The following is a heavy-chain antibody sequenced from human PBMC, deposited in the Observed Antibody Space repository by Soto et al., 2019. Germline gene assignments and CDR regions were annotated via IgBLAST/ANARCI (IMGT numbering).Heavy chain of an antibody. D-gene: IGHD3-10*01. CDR3: ARGLGLLWFGELLRDNWFDP. J-gene: IGHJ5*02. V-gene: IGHV4-34*01. CDR1: GGSFSGYY. Sequence: SETLSLTCAVYGGSFSGYYWSWIRQPPGKGLEWIGEINHSGSTNYNPSLKSRVTISVDTSKNQFSLKLSSVTAADTAVYYCARGLGLLWFGELLRDNWFDPWGQGTLVTSPQ. CDR2: INHSGST.